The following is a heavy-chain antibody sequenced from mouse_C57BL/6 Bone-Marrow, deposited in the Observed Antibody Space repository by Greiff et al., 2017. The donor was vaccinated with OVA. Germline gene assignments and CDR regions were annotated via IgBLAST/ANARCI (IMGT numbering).Heavy chain of an antibody. CDR3: ARCPITAVVAWYFDV. Sequence: QVQPQQPGTELVKPGASVKLSRKASGFTFTSYWMHWVKQRPGQGPEWIGNINPSNGGTNYNEKFKSKATLTVDKSSSTAYMQHSSPTRGDSAVYYGARCPITAVVAWYFDVWGTGTTVTVSS. V-gene: IGHV1-53*01. CDR2: INPSNGGT. CDR1: GFTFTSYW. J-gene: IGHJ1*03. D-gene: IGHD1-1*01.